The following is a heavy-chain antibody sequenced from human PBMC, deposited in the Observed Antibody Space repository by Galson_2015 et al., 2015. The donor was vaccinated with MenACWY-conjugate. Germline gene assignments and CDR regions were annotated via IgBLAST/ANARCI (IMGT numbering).Heavy chain of an antibody. Sequence: CAISGDSVSSHSAAWSWIRQSRSRGREWLGRTYYRSRWVNDYAESVRSRITINPDTSKNQFSLQLSSVTPEDTAVYYCARDKGYLSGWSSNALNWFDSWGQGTLVTVSS. CDR2: TYYRSRWVN. CDR1: GDSVSSHSAA. D-gene: IGHD6-19*01. CDR3: ARDKGYLSGWSSNALNWFDS. V-gene: IGHV6-1*01. J-gene: IGHJ5*01.